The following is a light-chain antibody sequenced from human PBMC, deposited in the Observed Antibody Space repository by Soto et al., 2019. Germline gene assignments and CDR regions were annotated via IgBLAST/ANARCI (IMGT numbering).Light chain of an antibody. V-gene: IGLV2-14*01. CDR2: EVT. Sequence: QSALTQPASVSGSAGQSITISCTGTSNDVGGYNYVSWYQQHPGKAPKVMIYEVTYRPSGVSNRFSGSKSGNTASLTISGLQAEDVADYYCSSFTSRGTYVFGTGTKLTVL. J-gene: IGLJ1*01. CDR3: SSFTSRGTYV. CDR1: SNDVGGYNY.